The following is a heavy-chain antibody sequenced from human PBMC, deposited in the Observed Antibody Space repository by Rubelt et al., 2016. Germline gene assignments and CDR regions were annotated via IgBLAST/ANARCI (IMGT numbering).Heavy chain of an antibody. CDR3: AKDRPGWNDAFDI. V-gene: IGHV3-23*01. Sequence: GLEWVSAISGSGGSTYYADSVKGRFTISRDNSKNTLYLQMNSLRAVDTAVYYCAKDRPGWNDAFDIWGQGTMVTVSS. D-gene: IGHD1-1*01. CDR2: ISGSGGST. J-gene: IGHJ3*02.